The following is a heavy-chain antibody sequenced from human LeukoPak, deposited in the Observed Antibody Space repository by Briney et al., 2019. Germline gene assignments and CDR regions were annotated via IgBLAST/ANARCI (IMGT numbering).Heavy chain of an antibody. Sequence: GGSLRLSCAASGFTFDDYAMHWVRQAPGKGLEWVSGISWNSGSIGYADSVKGRFTISRDNAKNSLYLQMNSLRAEDTALNYCAKGLEYSSSSGPDYWGQGTLVTVSS. CDR2: ISWNSGSI. CDR3: AKGLEYSSSSGPDY. CDR1: GFTFDDYA. J-gene: IGHJ4*02. D-gene: IGHD6-6*01. V-gene: IGHV3-9*01.